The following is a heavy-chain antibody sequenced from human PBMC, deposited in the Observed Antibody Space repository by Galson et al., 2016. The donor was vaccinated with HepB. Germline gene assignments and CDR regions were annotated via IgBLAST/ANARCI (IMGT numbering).Heavy chain of an antibody. D-gene: IGHD6-13*01. CDR1: GFTFSRYA. CDR3: AKGAAAGMFGYFVY. Sequence: SLRLSCADSGFTFSRYAMHWVRQAPGKGLEWVAVISYDGSTKYYGDSVKGRFTISRDNSKNALYLLMNSLRVDDTAMYYCAKGAAAGMFGYFVYWGQGTLVTVSS. J-gene: IGHJ4*02. V-gene: IGHV3-30*18. CDR2: ISYDGSTK.